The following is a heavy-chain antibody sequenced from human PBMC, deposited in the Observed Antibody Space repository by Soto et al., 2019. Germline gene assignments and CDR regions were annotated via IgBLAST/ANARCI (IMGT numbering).Heavy chain of an antibody. J-gene: IGHJ1*01. CDR1: GFTVSSNY. Sequence: EVQLVESGGGLIQPGGSLRLSCAASGFTVSSNYMGWVRQAPGEGLEYVSVVYSAGNTYYADSVKGGVTISRDSSENTLFLQMNSPRAADTAVYFCARAVGSSGGWAEYFQHWGQGTLVSVSS. V-gene: IGHV3-53*01. CDR3: ARAVGSSGGWAEYFQH. D-gene: IGHD6-19*01. CDR2: VYSAGNT.